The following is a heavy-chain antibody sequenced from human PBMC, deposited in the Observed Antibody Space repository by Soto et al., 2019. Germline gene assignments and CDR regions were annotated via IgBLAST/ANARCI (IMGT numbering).Heavy chain of an antibody. CDR1: GLSVSSSD. CDR2: IYSGGST. J-gene: IGHJ6*02. CDR3: STSSRNEYHFAMDA. D-gene: IGHD6-6*01. Sequence: PGGSLRLSCAASGLSVSSSDMSWVRQASGKGLEWVSVIYSGGSTHDADSVKGRFTISRDNSKNTVHLQMNSLRVDDTAVYFCSTSSRNEYHFAMDAWGQGPTVTVSS. V-gene: IGHV3-53*01.